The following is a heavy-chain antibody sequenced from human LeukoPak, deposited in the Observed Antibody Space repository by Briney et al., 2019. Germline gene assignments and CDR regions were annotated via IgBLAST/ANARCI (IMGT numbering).Heavy chain of an antibody. Sequence: KTSETLSLTCTVSGGSISSYYWSWIRQPAGKGLEWIGRIYTSGSTNYNPSLKSRVTISVDTSKNQFSLKLSSVTAADTAVYHCAREGITMVRGGGMDVWGQGTTVTVSS. V-gene: IGHV4-4*07. CDR2: IYTSGST. CDR3: AREGITMVRGGGMDV. D-gene: IGHD3-10*01. CDR1: GGSISSYY. J-gene: IGHJ6*02.